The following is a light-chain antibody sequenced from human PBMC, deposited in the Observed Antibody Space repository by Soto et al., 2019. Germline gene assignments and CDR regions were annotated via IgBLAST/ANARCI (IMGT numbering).Light chain of an antibody. CDR3: QKITSPPPP. CDR2: RAS. CDR1: QSIDRY. J-gene: IGKJ4*01. Sequence: DIQMTQSPSSLSASVRESVTITCRASQSIDRYLHWYQHKPGQGPKLLIFRASGLQRGVPSRFTGGVSGTYSPPVTTSQHPEFLPTYYGQKITSPPPPSGGGTKV. V-gene: IGKV1-39*01.